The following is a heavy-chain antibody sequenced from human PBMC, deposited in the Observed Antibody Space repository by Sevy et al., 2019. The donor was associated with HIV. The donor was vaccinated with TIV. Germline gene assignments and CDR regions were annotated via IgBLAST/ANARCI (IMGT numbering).Heavy chain of an antibody. CDR1: GFTFSSYA. Sequence: GGSLRLSCAASGFTFSSYAMSWVRQAPGKGLEWVSAISGSGGSTYYADSVKGRFTICRDNSRNTLYLQMNSLRAEDTAVDYCAKEGSTMVRGVIIKPDNWFDPWGQGTLVTVSS. J-gene: IGHJ5*02. CDR2: ISGSGGST. V-gene: IGHV3-23*01. CDR3: AKEGSTMVRGVIIKPDNWFDP. D-gene: IGHD3-10*01.